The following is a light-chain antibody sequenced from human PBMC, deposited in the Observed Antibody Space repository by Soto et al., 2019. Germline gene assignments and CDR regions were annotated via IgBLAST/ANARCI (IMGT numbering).Light chain of an antibody. Sequence: QSVLTQPPSVSGTPGQRVTISCSGGISNIATNYVHWFQQLPGTAPKVLSNRDNQRPSGVPDRFSGSKSGTLASLAISGLRYEDEAEYYCAAWDDTVRSYVFGTGTKLTVL. CDR1: ISNIATNY. CDR3: AAWDDTVRSYV. V-gene: IGLV1-47*01. CDR2: RDN. J-gene: IGLJ1*01.